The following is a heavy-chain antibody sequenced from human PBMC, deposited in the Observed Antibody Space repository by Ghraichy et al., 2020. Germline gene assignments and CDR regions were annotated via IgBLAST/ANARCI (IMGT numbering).Heavy chain of an antibody. J-gene: IGHJ4*02. CDR2: INHSGST. Sequence: SETLSLTCAVYGGSFSGYYWSWIRQPPGKGLEWIGEINHSGSTNHNPSLKSRVTISVDTSKSQFSLKLSSVTAADTAMYYCARDLSRLHYYGSGSRGRGPFDYWGQGTLVTVSS. CDR3: ARDLSRLHYYGSGSRGRGPFDY. V-gene: IGHV4-34*01. D-gene: IGHD3-10*01. CDR1: GGSFSGYY.